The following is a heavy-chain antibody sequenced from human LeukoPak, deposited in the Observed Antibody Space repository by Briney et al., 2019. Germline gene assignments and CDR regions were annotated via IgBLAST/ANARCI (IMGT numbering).Heavy chain of an antibody. CDR2: ISGSGGGT. D-gene: IGHD3-10*01. Sequence: PGGSLRLSCAASGFTFSSYAMSWVRQAPGKGLEWGSAISGSGGGTYSTDSVKGRVTISRDNIKNTRYLQIKSLRAQDTAAYYTVAGKGYWGKETLFTVSS. CDR1: GFTFSSYA. V-gene: IGHV3-23*01. CDR3: VAGKGY. J-gene: IGHJ4*02.